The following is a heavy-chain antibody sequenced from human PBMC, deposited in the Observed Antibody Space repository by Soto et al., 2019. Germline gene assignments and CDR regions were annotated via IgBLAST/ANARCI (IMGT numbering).Heavy chain of an antibody. V-gene: IGHV3-23*01. D-gene: IGHD6-19*01. CDR3: ASRSSGWYFDY. CDR2: ISGSGGST. Sequence: GGSLRLSCAASGFTFSSYAMNWVRQAPGKGLEWVSVISGSGGSTYYADSGKGRFTISRDNSKNTLYLQMNSLRAEDTAVYYCASRSSGWYFDYWGQGTLVTVSS. CDR1: GFTFSSYA. J-gene: IGHJ4*02.